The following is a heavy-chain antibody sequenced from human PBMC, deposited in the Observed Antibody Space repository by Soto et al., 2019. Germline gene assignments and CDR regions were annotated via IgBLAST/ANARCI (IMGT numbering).Heavy chain of an antibody. V-gene: IGHV2-5*02. CDR1: GFSPSTSGVG. D-gene: IGHD3-22*01. J-gene: IGHJ5*02. Sequence: SGPTLVNPTQTLTLTCTFSGFSPSTSGVGVGWIRQPPGKALEWLALIYWDDDKRYSPSLKSRLTITKDTSKNQVVPTITNMDPVDTATYYCAHRGIYYYDSSGYARNWFDPWGQGTLVTVSS. CDR3: AHRGIYYYDSSGYARNWFDP. CDR2: IYWDDDK.